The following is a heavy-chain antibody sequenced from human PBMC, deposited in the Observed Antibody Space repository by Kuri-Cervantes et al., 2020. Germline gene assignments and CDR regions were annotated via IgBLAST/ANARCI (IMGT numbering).Heavy chain of an antibody. CDR3: ASHYKGSY. V-gene: IGHV4-4*02. J-gene: IGHJ4*02. CDR1: GFAFSHAW. CDR2: IYHSGST. D-gene: IGHD4-11*01. Sequence: SQTLSLTCATTGFAFSHAWMSWVRQPPGKGLEWIGEIYHSGSTNYNPSLKIRVTISVDKSKNQFSLKLSSVTAADTAVYYCASHYKGSYWGQGTLVTVSS.